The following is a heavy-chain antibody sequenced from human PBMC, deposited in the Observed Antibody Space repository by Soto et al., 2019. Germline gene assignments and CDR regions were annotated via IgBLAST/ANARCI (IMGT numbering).Heavy chain of an antibody. CDR3: AREGSSIAGWFDP. CDR1: GFTFSNYG. V-gene: IGHV3-33*01. Sequence: QVQLVESGGGVVQPGGSLTLTCATSGFTFSNYGMNWVRQAPGKGLEWVEVIWYDGSNKYYADSVKGRFTISRDNSKNTLFLQMNSLRVEDTAVYHCAREGSSIAGWFDPWGQGTLVTVSS. D-gene: IGHD6-6*01. CDR2: IWYDGSNK. J-gene: IGHJ5*02.